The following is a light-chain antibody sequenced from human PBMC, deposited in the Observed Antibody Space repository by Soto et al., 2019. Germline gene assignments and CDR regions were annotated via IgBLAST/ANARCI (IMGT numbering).Light chain of an antibody. CDR2: GAS. V-gene: IGKV3-15*01. J-gene: IGKJ5*01. CDR3: QQYHNWPIT. Sequence: EIVLTQSPGTLSLSPGERATLSCRASQRVSSGYVAWYQQKPGQAPRLLIYGASTRATGISARFSGSGSGTEFTLTISSLQSEDFAVYYCQQYHNWPITFGQGTRLEIK. CDR1: QRVSSG.